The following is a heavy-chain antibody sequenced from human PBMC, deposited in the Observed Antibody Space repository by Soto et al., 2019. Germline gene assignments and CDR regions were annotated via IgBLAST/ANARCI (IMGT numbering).Heavy chain of an antibody. CDR2: IWYDGSNK. V-gene: IGHV3-33*01. CDR3: ARVSVAARPSGWFDP. D-gene: IGHD6-6*01. Sequence: GGSLRLSCAASGFTFSSYGMHWVRQAPGKGLEWVAVIWYDGSNKYYADSVKGRFTISRDNSKNTLYLQMNSLRAEDTAVYYCARVSVAARPSGWFDPWGQGTLVTVSS. CDR1: GFTFSSYG. J-gene: IGHJ5*02.